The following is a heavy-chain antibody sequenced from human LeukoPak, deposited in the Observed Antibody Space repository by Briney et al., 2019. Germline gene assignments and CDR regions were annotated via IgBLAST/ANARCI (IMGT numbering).Heavy chain of an antibody. CDR2: ISTSSSYI. Sequence: GGSLRLSCAASGFTFNRYNMNWVRRAPGKGLEWVSSISTSSSYIYYADSVRGRFTISRDNAKNSLYLQMNSLRAEDTAVYYCARAFRGGVPDYWGQGTLVTVSS. CDR3: ARAFRGGVPDY. V-gene: IGHV3-21*01. D-gene: IGHD3-10*01. CDR1: GFTFNRYN. J-gene: IGHJ4*02.